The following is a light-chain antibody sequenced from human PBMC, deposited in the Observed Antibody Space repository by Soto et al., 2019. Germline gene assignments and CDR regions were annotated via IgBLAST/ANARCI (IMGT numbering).Light chain of an antibody. CDR3: QQSYSTLT. V-gene: IGKV1-39*01. CDR1: HGIRNY. CDR2: AAS. J-gene: IGKJ4*01. Sequence: DIQMTQSPSSLSASVGDRVTITCRASHGIRNYLVLYQHKPGKAPKLLIYAASSLQSGVPSRFSGSRSGTDFTLTISSLQPEDFATYYCQQSYSTLTFGGGTKVDIK.